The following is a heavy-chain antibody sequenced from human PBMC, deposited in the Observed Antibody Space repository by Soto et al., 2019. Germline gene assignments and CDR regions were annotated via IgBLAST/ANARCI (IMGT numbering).Heavy chain of an antibody. CDR1: GFSLSGSGMR. Sequence: ESGPTLVNPTQTLTLTCTVSGFSLSGSGMRVTWIRQPPGKALEWLARIDWEDTKLYSTSLKTRLTISKDTSKNQVVLTMTNVDPADTGTYYCARAFYGTDVWAKGPRSPSP. V-gene: IGHV2-70*04. CDR3: ARAFYGTDV. J-gene: IGHJ6*02. CDR2: IDWEDTK.